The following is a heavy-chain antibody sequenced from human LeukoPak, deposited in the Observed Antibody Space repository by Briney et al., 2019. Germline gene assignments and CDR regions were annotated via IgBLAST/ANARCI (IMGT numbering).Heavy chain of an antibody. CDR2: IRYDGSNK. D-gene: IGHD3-3*01. CDR3: AKDRDVSGYPYYFDY. J-gene: IGHJ4*02. CDR1: GFTFSSYG. Sequence: PGGSLRLSCAASGFTFSSYGMHWVRQAPGKGLEWVAFIRYDGSNKYYADSVKGRSTISRDNSKNTLYLQMNSLRVEDTAVYYCAKDRDVSGYPYYFDYWGQGTLVTVSS. V-gene: IGHV3-30*02.